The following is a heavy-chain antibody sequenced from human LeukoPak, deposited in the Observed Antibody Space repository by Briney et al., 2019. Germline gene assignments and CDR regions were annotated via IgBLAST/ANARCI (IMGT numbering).Heavy chain of an antibody. CDR1: GFTFSSYA. J-gene: IGHJ4*02. Sequence: GGSLRLSCAASGFTFSSYAMHWVRQAPGKGLEWVAVISYDGSNKYYADSVKGRFTISRDNSKNTLYLQVNSLRAEDTAVYYCARVYGYSYGHGHPGSASPGAFDYWGQGTLVTVSS. CDR2: ISYDGSNK. CDR3: ARVYGYSYGHGHPGSASPGAFDY. D-gene: IGHD5-18*01. V-gene: IGHV3-30*04.